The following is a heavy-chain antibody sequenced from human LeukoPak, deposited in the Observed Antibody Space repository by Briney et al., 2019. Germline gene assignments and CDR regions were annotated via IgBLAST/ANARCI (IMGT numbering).Heavy chain of an antibody. V-gene: IGHV3-21*01. CDR1: GFTFSSYA. Sequence: GGSLRLSCAASGFTFSSYAMSWVRQAPGKGLEWVSSISSSSSYIYYADSVKGRFTISRDNAKNSLYLQMNSLRAEDTAVYYCARDLRSGWHGETNWFDPWGQGTLVTVSS. D-gene: IGHD6-19*01. CDR2: ISSSSSYI. J-gene: IGHJ5*02. CDR3: ARDLRSGWHGETNWFDP.